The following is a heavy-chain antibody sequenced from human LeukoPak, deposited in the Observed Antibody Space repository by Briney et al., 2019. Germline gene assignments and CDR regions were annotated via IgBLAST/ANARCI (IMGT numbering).Heavy chain of an antibody. V-gene: IGHV4-39*01. CDR1: GGSISSSSYY. Sequence: SETLSLTCTVSGGSISSSSYYWGWIRQPPGKGLEWIGSIYYSGSNYYNPSLKSRVTISVDTSKNQFSLKLSSVTAADTDVYYCARPGYSNYHVFDIWGQGTMVTVSS. CDR3: ARPGYSNYHVFDI. CDR2: IYYSGSN. J-gene: IGHJ3*02. D-gene: IGHD4-11*01.